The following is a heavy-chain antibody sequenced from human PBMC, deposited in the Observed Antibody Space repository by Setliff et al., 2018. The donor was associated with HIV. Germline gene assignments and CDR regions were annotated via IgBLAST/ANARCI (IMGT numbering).Heavy chain of an antibody. J-gene: IGHJ4*02. Sequence: ASVKVSCKASGYTFTGYYMHWVRQAPGQGLEWMGWINPNSGGTNYAQKFQGRVTMTRDTPITTAYMELSRLKSDDTAVYYCARGATTAGLIDYWGQGTLVTVSS. V-gene: IGHV1-2*02. D-gene: IGHD4-4*01. CDR1: GYTFTGYY. CDR2: INPNSGGT. CDR3: ARGATTAGLIDY.